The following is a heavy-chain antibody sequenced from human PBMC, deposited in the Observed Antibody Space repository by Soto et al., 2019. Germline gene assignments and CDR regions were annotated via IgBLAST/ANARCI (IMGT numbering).Heavy chain of an antibody. CDR2: IYYSGTT. CDR1: GGSISSGGHY. J-gene: IGHJ4*02. CDR3: ARDFSGYGTIDC. V-gene: IGHV4-31*03. Sequence: QVQLQESGPGLVKPSQTLSLTCSVSGGSISSGGHYWSWIRQYPGKVLEWIGYIYYSGTTYYSPSLQSRXXIXVDXSNSQFSLKLSSVTAADTAVYYCARDFSGYGTIDCWGLGTLVTVSS. D-gene: IGHD2-8*01.